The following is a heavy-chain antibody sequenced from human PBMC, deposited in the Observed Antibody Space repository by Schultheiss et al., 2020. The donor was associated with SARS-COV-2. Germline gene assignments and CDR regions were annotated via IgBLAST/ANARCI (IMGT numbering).Heavy chain of an antibody. V-gene: IGHV1-18*01. D-gene: IGHD2-2*01. CDR3: ASDNMYCSRTTCYYGFHYNMDV. Sequence: ASVKVSCKASGYTFTSYGISWVRQAPGQGLEWMGWISAYNGNTNYAQKLQGRVTMTTDTSTSTAYMELRSLRSDDTAVYYCASDNMYCSRTTCYYGFHYNMDVWGKGTTVTVSS. CDR1: GYTFTSYG. CDR2: ISAYNGNT. J-gene: IGHJ6*03.